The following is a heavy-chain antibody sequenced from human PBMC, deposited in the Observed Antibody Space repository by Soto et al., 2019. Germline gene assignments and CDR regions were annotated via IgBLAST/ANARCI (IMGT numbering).Heavy chain of an antibody. D-gene: IGHD3-22*01. Sequence: SETLSLTCAVSGGSISSTNWWWSWVRQSPGKGLEWIGEIYHSGSTNYNPSLESRLTISVDKAKNQFSLKLSSVTAADTAVYYCARVFYYYDSSGYLEVAYLDYWGQGTLVTDSS. J-gene: IGHJ4*02. V-gene: IGHV4-4*02. CDR2: IYHSGST. CDR1: GGSISSTNW. CDR3: ARVFYYYDSSGYLEVAYLDY.